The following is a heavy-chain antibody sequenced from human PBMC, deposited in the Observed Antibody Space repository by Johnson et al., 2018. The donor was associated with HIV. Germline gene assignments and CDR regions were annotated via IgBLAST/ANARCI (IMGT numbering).Heavy chain of an antibody. CDR3: ARPDIVVVVANAFDI. CDR2: ISYDGSNK. J-gene: IGHJ3*02. D-gene: IGHD2-15*01. Sequence: QVQLVESGGGVVQPGRSLRLSCAASGFTFSSYAMHWVRQAPGQGLEWVAVISYDGSNKYYADSVKGRFTISRYNSKNTLYLQMNSLRAEDTAVYYCARPDIVVVVANAFDIWGQGTMVTVSS. CDR1: GFTFSSYA. V-gene: IGHV3-30-3*01.